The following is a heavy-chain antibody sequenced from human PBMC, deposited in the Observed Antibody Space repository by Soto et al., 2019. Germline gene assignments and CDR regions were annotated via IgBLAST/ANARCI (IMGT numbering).Heavy chain of an antibody. Sequence: QVQLVQSGAEVKKPGASVKVSCKVSGYTLTELSMHWVRQAPGKGLEWMGGFDPEDGETIYVQKVQGRGTMTEDTSTDTAYMELSSLRSEDTAVYYCATGPMVPRSYYYGMDVWGQGTTVTVSS. CDR2: FDPEDGET. J-gene: IGHJ6*02. CDR3: ATGPMVPRSYYYGMDV. D-gene: IGHD3-10*01. CDR1: GYTLTELS. V-gene: IGHV1-24*01.